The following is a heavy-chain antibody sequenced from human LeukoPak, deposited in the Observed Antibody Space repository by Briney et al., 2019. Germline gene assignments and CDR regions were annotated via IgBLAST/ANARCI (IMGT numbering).Heavy chain of an antibody. CDR1: GFTFDDYG. V-gene: IGHV3-20*04. CDR2: ITWNADNT. D-gene: IGHD6-19*01. Sequence: GGSLRLSCAASGFTFDDYGMSWVRQVRGGGLEWVSGITWNADNTGYAEAVKGRFTISRDNAKNSLYLQMNSQRAEDTALYYCARDWRSGYSIDHWGQGTLVTVSS. J-gene: IGHJ4*02. CDR3: ARDWRSGYSIDH.